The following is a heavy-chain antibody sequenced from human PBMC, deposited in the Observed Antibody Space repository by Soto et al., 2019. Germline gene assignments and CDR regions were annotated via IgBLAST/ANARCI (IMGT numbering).Heavy chain of an antibody. CDR1: GGSFSGYY. CDR3: ARGGGSSWYYFDY. Sequence: NPSETLSLTCAVYGGSFSGYYWSWIRQPPGKGLEWIGEINHSGSTNYNPSLRSRVTISVDTSKNQFSLKLSSVTAADTAVYYCARGGGSSWYYFDYWGQGTLVTVSS. D-gene: IGHD6-13*01. J-gene: IGHJ4*02. V-gene: IGHV4-34*01. CDR2: INHSGST.